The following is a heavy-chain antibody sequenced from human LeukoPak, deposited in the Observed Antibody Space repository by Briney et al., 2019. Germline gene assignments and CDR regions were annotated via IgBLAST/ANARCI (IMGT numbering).Heavy chain of an antibody. CDR1: GGSFSGYY. Sequence: MASETLSLTCAVYGGSFSGYYWSWIRQPPGKGLEWIGEINHSGSTNYNPSLKSRVTISVDTSKNQFSLKLSSVTAADTAVYYCPRAPRITIFGVVHDYWGQGTLVTVSS. CDR3: PRAPRITIFGVVHDY. D-gene: IGHD3-3*01. J-gene: IGHJ4*02. V-gene: IGHV4-34*01. CDR2: INHSGST.